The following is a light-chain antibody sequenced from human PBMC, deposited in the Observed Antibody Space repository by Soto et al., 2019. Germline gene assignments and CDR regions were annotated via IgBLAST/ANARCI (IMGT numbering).Light chain of an antibody. CDR3: LQDINYPWT. J-gene: IGKJ1*01. CDR1: QGIGNA. Sequence: IQITHSPSSLSESVLYRGTIYCRASQGIGNALGWYQQKPGKPPKVLIYGASNLQSGVPPRFSGSGSGTDFTLAISSLQPEDSATYYCLQDINYPWTFGQGTKVDIK. CDR2: GAS. V-gene: IGKV1-6*01.